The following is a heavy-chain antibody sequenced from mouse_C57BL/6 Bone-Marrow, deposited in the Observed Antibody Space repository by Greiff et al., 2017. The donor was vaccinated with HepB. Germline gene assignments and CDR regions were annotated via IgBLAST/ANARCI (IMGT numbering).Heavy chain of an antibody. V-gene: IGHV7-3*01. D-gene: IGHD2-3*01. CDR2: IRNKANGYTT. Sequence: EVQLVESGGGLVQPGGSLSLSCAASGFTFTDYYMSWVRQPPGKALEWLGFIRNKANGYTTEYSASVKGRFTISRDNSQSILYLQMNALRAEDSATYYCAGYFGQYDGYSFAYWGQGTLVTGSA. J-gene: IGHJ3*01. CDR1: GFTFTDYY. CDR3: AGYFGQYDGYSFAY.